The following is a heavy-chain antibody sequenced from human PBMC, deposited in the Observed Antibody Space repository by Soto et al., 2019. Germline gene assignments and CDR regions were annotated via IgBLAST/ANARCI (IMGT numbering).Heavy chain of an antibody. D-gene: IGHD1-26*01. CDR2: ISSNGGST. V-gene: IGHV3-64*01. J-gene: IGHJ4*02. Sequence: GGSLRLSCAASGFTFSSYAMHWVRQAPGKGLEYVSAISSNGGSTYYANSVKGRFTISRDNSKNTLYLQMGSLRADDMAVYYCARGGLVGAPDYWGQGTLVTVSS. CDR3: ARGGLVGAPDY. CDR1: GFTFSSYA.